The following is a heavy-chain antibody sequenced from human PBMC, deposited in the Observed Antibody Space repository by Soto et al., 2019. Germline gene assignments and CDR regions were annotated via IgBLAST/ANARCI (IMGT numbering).Heavy chain of an antibody. D-gene: IGHD4-17*01. J-gene: IGHJ4*02. CDR2: ISGSGGST. Sequence: GGSLRLSCAASGFTFSSYAMSWVRQAPGKGLEWVSAISGSGGSTYYADSVKGRFTISRDNSKNTLYLQMNSLRAEDTAVYYCAKDGHGDYVQRWLQLPNSYYFDYWGQGTLVTVSS. CDR3: AKDGHGDYVQRWLQLPNSYYFDY. CDR1: GFTFSSYA. V-gene: IGHV3-23*01.